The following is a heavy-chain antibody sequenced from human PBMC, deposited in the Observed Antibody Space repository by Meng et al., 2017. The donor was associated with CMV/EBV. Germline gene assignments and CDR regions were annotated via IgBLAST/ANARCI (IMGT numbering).Heavy chain of an antibody. J-gene: IGHJ4*02. Sequence: GESLKISCAASGFTFSSYSMNWVRQAPGKGLEWVSSISSSSSYIYYADSVKGRFTISRDNAKNSLYLQMNSLKAEDTAVYYCARAPESYYDYWGQGTLVTVSS. CDR1: GFTFSSYS. CDR3: ARAPESYYDY. CDR2: ISSSSSYI. V-gene: IGHV3-21*01.